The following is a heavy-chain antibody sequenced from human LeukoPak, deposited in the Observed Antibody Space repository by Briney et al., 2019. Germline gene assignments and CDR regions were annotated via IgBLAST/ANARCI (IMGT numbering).Heavy chain of an antibody. D-gene: IGHD6-19*01. V-gene: IGHV4-4*02. CDR2: IYHSGST. Sequence: SGTLSLTCAVSGGSISSSNWWSWVRQPPGKGLEWIGEIYHSGSTNYSPSLKSRVTISVDKSKNQFSLKLSSVTAADTAVYYCAASTRIAVAAFDYWGQGTLVTVSS. CDR3: AASTRIAVAAFDY. J-gene: IGHJ4*02. CDR1: GGSISSSNW.